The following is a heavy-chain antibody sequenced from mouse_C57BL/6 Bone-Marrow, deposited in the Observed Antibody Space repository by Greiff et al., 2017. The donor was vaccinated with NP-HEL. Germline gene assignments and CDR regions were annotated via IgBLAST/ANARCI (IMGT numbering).Heavy chain of an antibody. V-gene: IGHV5-17*01. Sequence: EVMLVESGGGLVKPGGSLKLSCAASGFTFSDYGMHWVRQAPEKGLEWVAYISSGSSNIYYADTVKGRFTISRDNAKNTLFLQMTSLRSEDTAMYYCARGPYGYFDVWGTGTTVTVSS. J-gene: IGHJ1*03. CDR3: ARGPYGYFDV. CDR2: ISSGSSNI. CDR1: GFTFSDYG.